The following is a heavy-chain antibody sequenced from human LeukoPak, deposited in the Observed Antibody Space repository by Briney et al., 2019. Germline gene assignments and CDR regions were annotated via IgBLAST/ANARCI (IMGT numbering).Heavy chain of an antibody. J-gene: IGHJ4*02. D-gene: IGHD1-26*01. V-gene: IGHV4-4*07. CDR1: GGSISGYY. CDR3: ARDRGSYGLDY. Sequence: SETLSLTCTVSGGSISGYYWSWIRPPAGKGLEWIGRIYTSGSTNYNPSLKSRVTMLVDTSKNQFSLKLSSVTAADTAVYYCARDRGSYGLDYWGQGTLVTVSS. CDR2: IYTSGST.